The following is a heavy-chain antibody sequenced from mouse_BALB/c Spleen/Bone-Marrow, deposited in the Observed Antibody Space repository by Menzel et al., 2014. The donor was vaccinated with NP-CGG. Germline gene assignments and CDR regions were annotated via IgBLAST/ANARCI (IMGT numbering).Heavy chain of an antibody. J-gene: IGHJ3*01. Sequence: EVKLEESGAELVKPGASVKLSCTASGFNIKDTYILWVKQRPEQGLEWIGRIDPADGNTKYGPKFQGKATITADTSSNTAYLQLSSLTSEDTAVYSCARGKGIYLGFAYLGQGTLVSVSS. CDR3: ARGKGIYLGFAY. CDR1: GFNIKDTY. V-gene: IGHV14-3*02. CDR2: IDPADGNT. D-gene: IGHD2-1*01.